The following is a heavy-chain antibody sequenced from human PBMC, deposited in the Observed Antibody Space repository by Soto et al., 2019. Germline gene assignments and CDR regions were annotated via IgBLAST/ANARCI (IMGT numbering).Heavy chain of an antibody. D-gene: IGHD1-26*01. CDR3: ARGLNRWWELLRGDYYYYGMDV. J-gene: IGHJ6*02. CDR1: GGSISSGGYS. Sequence: PSETLSLTCAVSGGSISSGGYSWSWIRQPPGKGLEWIGYIYHSGSTYHNPSLKSRVTISVDTSKNQFSLKLSSVTAADTAVYYCARGLNRWWELLRGDYYYYGMDVWGQGTTVTVSS. V-gene: IGHV4-30-2*01. CDR2: IYHSGST.